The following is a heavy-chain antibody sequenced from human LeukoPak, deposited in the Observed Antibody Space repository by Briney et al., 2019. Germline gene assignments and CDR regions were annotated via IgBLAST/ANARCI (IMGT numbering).Heavy chain of an antibody. CDR1: GFTFSCYW. CDR2: IRQDGSEK. D-gene: IGHD3-10*01. Sequence: GGSLRLSCAASGFTFSCYWMSWVRQAPGKGLEWVANIRQDGSEKYYVDSVKGRFTISRDNAKNSLYLQMNSLRAADTAVYYCARERDYGSGSYYNPGGGYYYGMDVWGQGTTVTVSS. CDR3: ARERDYGSGSYYNPGGGYYYGMDV. J-gene: IGHJ6*02. V-gene: IGHV3-7*01.